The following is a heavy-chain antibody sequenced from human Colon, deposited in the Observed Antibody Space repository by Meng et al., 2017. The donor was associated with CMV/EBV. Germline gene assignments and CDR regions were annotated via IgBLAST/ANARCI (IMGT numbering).Heavy chain of an antibody. J-gene: IGHJ6*02. CDR1: GFTFSSYA. D-gene: IGHD6-6*01. CDR3: ARMEEQLVRRDYYYYYGMDV. V-gene: IGHV3-30-3*01. CDR2: ISYDGSNK. Sequence: SCAASGFTFSSYAMHWVRQAPGKGLEWAAVISYDGSNKYYADSVKGRFTISRDNSKNTLYLQMNSLRAEDTAVYYCARMEEQLVRRDYYYYYGMDVWGQGTTVTVSS.